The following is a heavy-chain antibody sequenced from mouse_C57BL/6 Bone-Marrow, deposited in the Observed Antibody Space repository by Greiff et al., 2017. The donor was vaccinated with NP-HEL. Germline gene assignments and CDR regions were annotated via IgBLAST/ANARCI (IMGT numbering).Heavy chain of an antibody. CDR1: GYTFTSYW. CDR2: IDPSDSYT. V-gene: IGHV1-69*01. J-gene: IGHJ1*03. Sequence: QVQLQQSGAELVMPGASVKLSCKASGYTFTSYWMHWVKQRPGQGLEWIGEIDPSDSYTNYNQKFKGTSTLTVDKSSSTAYMQLSSLTSEDSAVYYCARDSYYDGSSYLYWYFDVGGTGTTVTVTS. D-gene: IGHD1-1*01. CDR3: ARDSYYDGSSYLYWYFDV.